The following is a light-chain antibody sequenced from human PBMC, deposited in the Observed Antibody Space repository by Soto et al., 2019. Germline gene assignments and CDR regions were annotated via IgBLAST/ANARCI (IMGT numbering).Light chain of an antibody. CDR2: DAS. Sequence: EIVLTQSPATLSLSPGERTTLSCRASQSVSSYLAWYQQKPGQAPRLLIYDASNRATGIPARFSGSRSGTDVTLTISSLEPEDFAVYYCQQRRTFGPGTKVDIK. CDR1: QSVSSY. CDR3: QQRRT. J-gene: IGKJ3*01. V-gene: IGKV3-11*01.